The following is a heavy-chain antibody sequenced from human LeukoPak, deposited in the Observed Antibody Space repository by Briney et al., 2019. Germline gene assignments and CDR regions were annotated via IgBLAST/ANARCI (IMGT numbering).Heavy chain of an antibody. D-gene: IGHD4-11*01. CDR1: GYSISSGYY. V-gene: IGHV4-38-2*02. J-gene: IGHJ4*02. CDR3: AGSTVIEAFDY. CDR2: IYYSGST. Sequence: PSETLSLTCTVSGYSISSGYYWGWIRQPPGKGLEWIGSIYYSGSTYYNPSLKSRVTISVDTSKNQFSLKLSSVTAADTAVYYCAGSTVIEAFDYWGQGTLVTVSS.